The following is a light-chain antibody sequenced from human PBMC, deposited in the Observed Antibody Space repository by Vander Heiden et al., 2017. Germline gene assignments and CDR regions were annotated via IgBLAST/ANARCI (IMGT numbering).Light chain of an antibody. CDR2: RDD. CDR3: ATWDDSLNDWV. J-gene: IGLJ3*02. V-gene: IGLV1-44*01. CDR1: RSDIGSRS. Sequence: QSVLPQPPSASGNPGQRVTIPCSGSRSDIGSRSVDWYQQFPGTAPKLLICRDDQRPSGVPGRFSGSKSGSSASLAISGLQSEDEAEYYCATWDDSLNDWVFGGGTKLTVL.